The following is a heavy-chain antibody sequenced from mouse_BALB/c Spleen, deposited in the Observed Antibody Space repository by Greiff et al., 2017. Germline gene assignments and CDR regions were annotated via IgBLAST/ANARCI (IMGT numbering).Heavy chain of an antibody. CDR2: ISYDGSN. CDR3: AREGIYYYGRGDY. CDR1: CYSITSGYY. V-gene: IGHV3-6*02. Sequence: ESGPGLVKPSQSLSLTCSVTCYSITSGYYWNWIRQFPGNKLEWMGYISYDGSNNYNPSLKNRISITRDTSKNQFFLKLNSVTTEDTATYYCAREGIYYYGRGDYWGQGTTLTVSS. D-gene: IGHD1-1*01. J-gene: IGHJ2*01.